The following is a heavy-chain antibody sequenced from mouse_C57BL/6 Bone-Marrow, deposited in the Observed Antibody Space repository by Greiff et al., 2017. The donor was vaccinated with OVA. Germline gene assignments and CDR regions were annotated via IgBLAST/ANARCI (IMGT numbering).Heavy chain of an antibody. V-gene: IGHV1-69*01. D-gene: IGHD1-1*02. J-gene: IGHJ3*01. Sequence: QVQLQQPGAELVMPGASVKLSCKASGYTFTRYWMHWVKQRPGQGLEWIGEIDPSDSYTNYNQKFKGKSTLTVDKSSSTAYMQLSSLTSEDSAVYYCARENGPAWFAYWGQGTLVTVSA. CDR2: IDPSDSYT. CDR1: GYTFTRYW. CDR3: ARENGPAWFAY.